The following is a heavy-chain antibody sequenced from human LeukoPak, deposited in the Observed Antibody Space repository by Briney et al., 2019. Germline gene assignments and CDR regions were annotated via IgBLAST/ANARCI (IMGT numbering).Heavy chain of an antibody. CDR3: AAGQKGTTVSWWD. CDR1: GGSISSYY. J-gene: IGHJ4*02. V-gene: IGHV4-59*01. D-gene: IGHD1-1*01. Sequence: PSETLSLTCTVSGGSISSYYWSWIRQPPGKGLEWIGYIYYSGSTNYNPSLKSQVTISVDTSKNQFSLKLSSVTAADTAVYYCAAGQKGTTVSWWDWGQGTLVTVSS. CDR2: IYYSGST.